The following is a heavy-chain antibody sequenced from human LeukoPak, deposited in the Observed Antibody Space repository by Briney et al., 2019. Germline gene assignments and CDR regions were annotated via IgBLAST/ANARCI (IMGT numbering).Heavy chain of an antibody. CDR1: GGSISDFF. CDR2: ISYTGRT. D-gene: IGHD3-22*01. CDR3: ARYYYDRSGYFPDYFDY. V-gene: IGHV4-59*01. Sequence: SETLSLTCTVSGGSISDFFWSWIRQPPGKGLEWIGHISYTGRTNYNSSLKSRLTISLDTSRNQFSLKLTSVTAADAAVYYCARYYYDRSGYFPDYFDYWGQGTLVTVSS. J-gene: IGHJ4*02.